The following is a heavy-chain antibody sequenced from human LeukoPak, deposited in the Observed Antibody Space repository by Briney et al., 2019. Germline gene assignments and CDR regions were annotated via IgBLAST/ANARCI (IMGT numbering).Heavy chain of an antibody. CDR1: GFNFGSYS. V-gene: IGHV3-21*01. Sequence: GGSLRLSCAASGFNFGSYSMNWVRQAPGKGLEWVSSISSSSFYIYYVDSVKGRFTISRDNAKNSLYLQMNSLRAEDTAVYYCAKVFESNSGTFHYYGMDVWGQGTTVTVSS. CDR3: AKVFESNSGTFHYYGMDV. J-gene: IGHJ6*02. D-gene: IGHD1-1*01. CDR2: ISSSSFYI.